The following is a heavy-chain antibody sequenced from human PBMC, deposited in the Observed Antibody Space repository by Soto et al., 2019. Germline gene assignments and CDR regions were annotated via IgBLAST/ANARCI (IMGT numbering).Heavy chain of an antibody. D-gene: IGHD3-22*01. V-gene: IGHV4-34*01. CDR2: INHSGST. Sequence: SETLSLTCAVYGGSFSGYYWSWIRQPPGKGLEWIGEINHSGSTYYNPSLKSRVTISVDRSKNQFSLKLSSVTAADTAVYYCARGYYDSNGQSNTFDIWGQGTKVTVSS. CDR3: ARGYYDSNGQSNTFDI. J-gene: IGHJ3*02. CDR1: GGSFSGYY.